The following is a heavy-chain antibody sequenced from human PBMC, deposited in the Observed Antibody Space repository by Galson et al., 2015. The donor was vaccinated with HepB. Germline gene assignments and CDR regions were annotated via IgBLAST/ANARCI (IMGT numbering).Heavy chain of an antibody. Sequence: SVKVSCKASGYTFSSYSITWVRQAPGQGLEWMGWISAYNRNTEYPRQLQGRVTMTTDTSTSTAYMELKSLRSDDTAVYYCARGALVVVVDATQNNWFDPWGQGTLVTVSS. D-gene: IGHD2-15*01. CDR2: ISAYNRNT. J-gene: IGHJ5*02. V-gene: IGHV1-18*01. CDR3: ARGALVVVVDATQNNWFDP. CDR1: GYTFSSYS.